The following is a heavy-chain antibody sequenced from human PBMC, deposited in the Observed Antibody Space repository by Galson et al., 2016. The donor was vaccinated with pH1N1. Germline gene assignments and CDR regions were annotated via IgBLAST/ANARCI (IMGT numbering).Heavy chain of an antibody. CDR3: AKDMNLELREGALDY. CDR2: ISWNSGSI. D-gene: IGHD1-7*01. J-gene: IGHJ4*02. V-gene: IGHV3-9*01. Sequence: SLRLSCAASGFTFNDYGMHWVRQAPGKGLEWVSSISWNSGSIVYADSVKGRFTTSRDNAKNSLYLQMNSLRVEDTALHYCAKDMNLELREGALDYWGQGALVTVSS. CDR1: GFTFNDYG.